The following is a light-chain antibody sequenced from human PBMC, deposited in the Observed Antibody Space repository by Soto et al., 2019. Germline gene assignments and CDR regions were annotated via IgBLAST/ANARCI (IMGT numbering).Light chain of an antibody. CDR1: QTISNW. CDR2: DAS. V-gene: IGKV1-5*01. CDR3: QKYNSFWT. Sequence: DIQMTQSPSTLSASVVDRVTISCRASQTISNWLAWYQQQPGKAPKLLIYDASSLESGVPSRFSDCGYGTEFTLTISSLQPEDFATYYCQKYNSFWTLSQGTKAELK. J-gene: IGKJ1*01.